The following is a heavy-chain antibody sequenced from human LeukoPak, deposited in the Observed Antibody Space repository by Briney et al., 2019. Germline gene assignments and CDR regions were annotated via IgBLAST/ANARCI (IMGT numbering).Heavy chain of an antibody. V-gene: IGHV3-53*01. CDR2: IYSGGST. J-gene: IGHJ4*02. Sequence: TGGSLRLSCAASGFIVSSNYMSWVRQAPGKGLEWVSVIYSGGSTYYEESVKDRFTISRDNSKNTVYLQMNSLRAEDTAMYYCARYYYDSSGSPYYFDYWGQGTLVIVSS. CDR1: GFIVSSNY. CDR3: ARYYYDSSGSPYYFDY. D-gene: IGHD3-22*01.